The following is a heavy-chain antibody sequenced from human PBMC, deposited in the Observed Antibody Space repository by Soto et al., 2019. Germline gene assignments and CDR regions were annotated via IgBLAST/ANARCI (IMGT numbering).Heavy chain of an antibody. CDR1: GFTFDNYT. J-gene: IGHJ4*02. V-gene: IGHV3-9*01. CDR3: VRDFYTVDYYFDF. Sequence: EVQLVESGGGLVQPGRSLRLSCAASGFTFDNYTMHWVRQGPGKGLEWVAGITWNGGRIYYADSVKGRFTISRDNTKNSLSLQINSLRVEHTALYFCVRDFYTVDYYFDFWGQGTQVTVSS. CDR2: ITWNGGRI. D-gene: IGHD4-4*01.